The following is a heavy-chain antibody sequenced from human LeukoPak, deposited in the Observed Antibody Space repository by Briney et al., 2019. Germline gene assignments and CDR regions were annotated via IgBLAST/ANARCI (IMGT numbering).Heavy chain of an antibody. Sequence: SETLSLTCTVSGGSISSSSYYWGWIRQPPGKGLEWIGSIYYSGSTYYNPSLKSRVTISVDTSKNQFSLKLSSVTAADTAVYYCARDYGDVYWGQGTLVTVSS. D-gene: IGHD4-17*01. CDR1: GGSISSSSYY. CDR2: IYYSGST. J-gene: IGHJ4*02. V-gene: IGHV4-39*02. CDR3: ARDYGDVY.